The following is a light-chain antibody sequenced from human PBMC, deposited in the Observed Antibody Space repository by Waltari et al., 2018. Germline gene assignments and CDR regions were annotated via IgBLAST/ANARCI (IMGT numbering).Light chain of an antibody. CDR3: QQRSNWPLT. CDR2: DAS. Sequence: EIVLTQSPATLSLSPGERATLSCRASQNLSSYFAWYQQKPGQSPRLLIYDASNRAAGIPARFSGTGSGTDFTLTISSLEPEDFVVYYCQQRSNWPLTFGGGTKVEI. V-gene: IGKV3-11*01. J-gene: IGKJ4*01. CDR1: QNLSSY.